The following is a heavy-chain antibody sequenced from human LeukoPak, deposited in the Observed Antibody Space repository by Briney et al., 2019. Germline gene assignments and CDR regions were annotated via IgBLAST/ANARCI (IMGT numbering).Heavy chain of an antibody. J-gene: IGHJ4*02. Sequence: SVKVSCKASGGTFSSHAISWVRQAPGQGLEWVGGIIPIFGTTNYAQKFQGRVTITTDESTSTGYMELRSLRSDDTAVYYCAREDSGYDYGFDNWGQGTLVTVSS. CDR2: IIPIFGTT. V-gene: IGHV1-69*05. CDR1: GGTFSSHA. CDR3: AREDSGYDYGFDN. D-gene: IGHD5-12*01.